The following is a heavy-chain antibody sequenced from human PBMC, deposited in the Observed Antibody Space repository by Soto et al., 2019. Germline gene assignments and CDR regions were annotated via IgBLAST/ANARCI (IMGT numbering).Heavy chain of an antibody. D-gene: IGHD6-13*01. CDR2: VNPDGSDT. V-gene: IGHV3-74*01. J-gene: IGHJ4*02. CDR3: ARVAVGSYYFDY. Sequence: EVQLVESGVGLVQPGGSLRLSCAASGFTFSSYWMHWVRQAPGKGLVWVSRVNPDGSDTSYADSVKGRFTISRDNAKNTLSLQMNSLRAEDTAVYYCARVAVGSYYFDYWGQGTLLTVSS. CDR1: GFTFSSYW.